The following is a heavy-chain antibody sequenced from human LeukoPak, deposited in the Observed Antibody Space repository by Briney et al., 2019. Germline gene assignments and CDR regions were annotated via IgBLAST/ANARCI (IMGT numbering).Heavy chain of an antibody. J-gene: IGHJ4*02. Sequence: PGGSLRLSCAASGFTFSSYSMNWVRQAPGKGLEWVSYISSSSSTIYYADSVKGRFTISRDNAKNSLYLQMNSLRAEDTAVYYCARGGKQWRGGNYFDSWGQGTLVAVSS. D-gene: IGHD6-19*01. CDR2: ISSSSSTI. V-gene: IGHV3-48*01. CDR1: GFTFSSYS. CDR3: ARGGKQWRGGNYFDS.